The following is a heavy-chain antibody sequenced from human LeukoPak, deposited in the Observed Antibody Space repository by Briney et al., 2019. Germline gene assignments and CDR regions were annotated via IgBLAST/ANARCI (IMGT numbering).Heavy chain of an antibody. V-gene: IGHV1-8*02. J-gene: IGHJ6*03. CDR2: MNPNSGNT. Sequence: ASVKVSCKASGYTFTSYGISWVRQATGQGLEWMGWMNPNSGNTGYAQKFQGRVTMTRNTSISTAYMELSSLRSEDTALYYCAKGVAAAGMGSGYYYYYYMDVWGKGTTVTISS. CDR3: AKGVAAAGMGSGYYYYYYMDV. D-gene: IGHD6-13*01. CDR1: GYTFTSYG.